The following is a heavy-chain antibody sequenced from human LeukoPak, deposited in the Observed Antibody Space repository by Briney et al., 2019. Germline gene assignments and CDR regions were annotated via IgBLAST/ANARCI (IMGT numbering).Heavy chain of an antibody. Sequence: GGSLRLSCAASGFTFSSYGMHWVRQAPGKGLEWVAVIWYDGSNKYYADSVKGRFTISRDNSKNTLYLQMNSLRAEDTAVYYCARHNWNDWYVGDGNFDYWGQGTLVTVSS. CDR1: GFTFSSYG. J-gene: IGHJ4*02. CDR2: IWYDGSNK. D-gene: IGHD1-20*01. V-gene: IGHV3-33*01. CDR3: ARHNWNDWYVGDGNFDY.